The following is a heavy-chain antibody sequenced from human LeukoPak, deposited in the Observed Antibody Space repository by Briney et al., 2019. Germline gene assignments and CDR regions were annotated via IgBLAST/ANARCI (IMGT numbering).Heavy chain of an antibody. CDR1: GFTFSSYA. Sequence: PGGSLRLSCAASGFTFSSYAMHWVRQAPGKGLEWVAVISYDGSNKYYADSVKGRFTISRDNSKNTLYLQMNSLRAEDTAVYYCARVPSTRITMIVVGYFDYWGQGTLVTVSS. D-gene: IGHD3-22*01. J-gene: IGHJ4*02. CDR3: ARVPSTRITMIVVGYFDY. V-gene: IGHV3-30-3*01. CDR2: ISYDGSNK.